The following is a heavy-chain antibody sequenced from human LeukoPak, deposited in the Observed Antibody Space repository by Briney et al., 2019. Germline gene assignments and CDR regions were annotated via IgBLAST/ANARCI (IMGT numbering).Heavy chain of an antibody. Sequence: ASVKVSCKASGYILTSYGISWVRQAPGQGLEWMGWISGYNGNINYAQKLQGRVTMTTDTSTSTAYMELRSLRSDDTAVYYCARAGLDHCSGGSCYFGWFDPWGQGTLATVSS. V-gene: IGHV1-18*01. CDR1: GYILTSYG. J-gene: IGHJ5*02. D-gene: IGHD2-15*01. CDR2: ISGYNGNI. CDR3: ARAGLDHCSGGSCYFGWFDP.